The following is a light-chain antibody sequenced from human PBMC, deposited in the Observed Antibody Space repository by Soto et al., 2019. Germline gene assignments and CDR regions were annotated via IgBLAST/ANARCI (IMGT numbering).Light chain of an antibody. Sequence: DIQMTQSPSTLSASVRDRVTITCRASQSISSWLAWYQQKPGKAPKLLIYDASSLESGVPSRFSGSGSGTEFTLTISSLQPDDFATYYCQQYNSYPKTFGQGTKVDIK. V-gene: IGKV1-5*01. J-gene: IGKJ1*01. CDR2: DAS. CDR1: QSISSW. CDR3: QQYNSYPKT.